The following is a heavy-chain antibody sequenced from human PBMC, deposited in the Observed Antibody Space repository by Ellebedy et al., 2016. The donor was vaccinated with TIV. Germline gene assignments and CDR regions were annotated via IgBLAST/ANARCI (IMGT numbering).Heavy chain of an antibody. V-gene: IGHV1-18*01. CDR2: INPYNGYT. CDR3: ARDELDNRGYHYDY. CDR1: GYTFITFG. D-gene: IGHD3-22*01. J-gene: IGHJ4*02. Sequence: AASVKVSCKASGYTFITFGISWVRQAPGQGLEWMGWINPYNGYTKYVEKFQGRVTVTTDTSTSTAYMELTSPRSDDTAVYYCARDELDNRGYHYDYWGQGTLVTVSS.